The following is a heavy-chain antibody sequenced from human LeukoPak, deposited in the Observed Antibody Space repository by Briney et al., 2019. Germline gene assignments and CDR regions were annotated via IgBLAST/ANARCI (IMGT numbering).Heavy chain of an antibody. J-gene: IGHJ4*02. CDR1: GFTFSSYG. CDR3: AKGKTTVTTVFDY. CDR2: ISYDGSNK. Sequence: GGSLRLSCAASGFTFSSYGMHWVRQAPCKGLEWVAVISYDGSNKYYADSVKGRFTISRDNSKNTLYLQMNSLRAEDTAVYYCAKGKTTVTTVFDYWGQGTLVTVSS. V-gene: IGHV3-30*18. D-gene: IGHD4-17*01.